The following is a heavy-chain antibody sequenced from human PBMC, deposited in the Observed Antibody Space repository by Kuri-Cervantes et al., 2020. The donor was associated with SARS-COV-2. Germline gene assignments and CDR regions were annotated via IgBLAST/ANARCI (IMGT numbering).Heavy chain of an antibody. CDR2: ISYDGSNK. CDR3: AGADGGFRPYYYYGMDV. CDR1: GFAFTTYA. D-gene: IGHD6-6*01. J-gene: IGHJ6*02. V-gene: IGHV3-30-3*01. Sequence: GGSLRLSCAASGFAFTTYAMNWVRQAPGKGLEWVGLISYDGSNKYYADSVKGRFTISRDNSKNTLYLQMNSLRAEDTAVYYCAGADGGFRPYYYYGMDVWGQGTTVTVSS.